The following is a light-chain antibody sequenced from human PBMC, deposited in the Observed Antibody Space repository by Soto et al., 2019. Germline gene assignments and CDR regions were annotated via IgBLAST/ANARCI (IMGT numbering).Light chain of an antibody. J-gene: IGLJ2*01. CDR2: LNSDGSH. Sequence: QPVLTQSPSASASLGASVKLSCTLSSGHSSYAIAWHQQQPEKGPRYLMKLNSDGSHSKGDGIPDRFSGSSYGAERYLTISSLQSEDEADYYCQTWGTGIRVFGGGTQLTVL. CDR3: QTWGTGIRV. CDR1: SGHSSYA. V-gene: IGLV4-69*01.